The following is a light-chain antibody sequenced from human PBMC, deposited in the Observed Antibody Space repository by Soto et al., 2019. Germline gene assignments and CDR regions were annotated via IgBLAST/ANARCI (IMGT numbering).Light chain of an antibody. J-gene: IGKJ3*01. CDR1: QGVSSY. CDR2: DAS. Sequence: EIVLTQSPATLSLSPGXRATLSCRASQGVSSYLAWYQQKPGQAPRLLIYDASNRATGIPARFSGSGSGTDFTLTISSLEPEDFAVYYCQQSSNWPGTFGPGTKVDIK. CDR3: QQSSNWPGT. V-gene: IGKV3-11*01.